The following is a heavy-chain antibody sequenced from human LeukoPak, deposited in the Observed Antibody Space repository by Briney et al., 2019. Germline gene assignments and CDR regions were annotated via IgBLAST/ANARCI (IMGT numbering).Heavy chain of an antibody. CDR1: GFTFSSYA. V-gene: IGHV3-64D*09. CDR2: ISSNGGST. J-gene: IGHJ4*02. CDR3: VKGHLVWELGDYLDY. Sequence: GGSLRLSCSDSGFTFSSYAMHWVRQAPGKGLEYVSAISSNGGSTYYADSVKGRFTISRDNSKNTLYLQMSSLRAEDTAVYYCVKGHLVWELGDYLDYWGQGTLVTVSS. D-gene: IGHD1-26*01.